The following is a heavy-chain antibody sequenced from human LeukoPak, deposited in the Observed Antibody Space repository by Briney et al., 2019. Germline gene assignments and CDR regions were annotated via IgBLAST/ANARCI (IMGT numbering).Heavy chain of an antibody. D-gene: IGHD3-10*01. CDR2: IYDDNT. J-gene: IGHJ4*02. V-gene: IGHV3-23*01. CDR1: GFTVSAYA. Sequence: GGSLRLSCAASGFTVSAYAMAWVRQAPGKGLEWVSTIYDDNTYYADSVKGRFAISTDNSKNTLYLQMNSLRVEDTAVYFCAARRVRGVWFYLDYWGQGTLVTVSS. CDR3: AARRVRGVWFYLDY.